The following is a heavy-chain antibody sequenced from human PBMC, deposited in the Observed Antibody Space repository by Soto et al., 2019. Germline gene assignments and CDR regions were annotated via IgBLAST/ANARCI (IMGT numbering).Heavy chain of an antibody. CDR3: ARQEGIAVDGVNYYGMDV. D-gene: IGHD6-19*01. CDR1: GDSFTSYW. J-gene: IGHJ6*02. Sequence: XESLKVTWQCSGDSFTSYWISLVRQMPGKGLEWMGRIDPNDSYTNYSPSFQGHVTISADKSISTAYLQWSSLKASDTAMYYCARQEGIAVDGVNYYGMDVWGQETTVTVSS. CDR2: IDPNDSYT. V-gene: IGHV5-10-1*01.